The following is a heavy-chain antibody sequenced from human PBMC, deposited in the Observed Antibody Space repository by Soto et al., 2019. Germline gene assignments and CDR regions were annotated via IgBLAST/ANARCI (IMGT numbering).Heavy chain of an antibody. Sequence: EVQLVESGGGLVQPGGSLRLSCAASEFTFSGRSVHWVRQAPGKGLVWVSGIDKVGTDSTYADSVKGRFTSSRDNAKKTVYLQMNSLRVDDTAVYYCARGWFGPDVWGKGTTVTVSS. CDR3: ARGWFGPDV. V-gene: IGHV3-74*01. CDR1: EFTFSGRS. CDR2: IDKVGTDS. D-gene: IGHD3-10*01. J-gene: IGHJ6*03.